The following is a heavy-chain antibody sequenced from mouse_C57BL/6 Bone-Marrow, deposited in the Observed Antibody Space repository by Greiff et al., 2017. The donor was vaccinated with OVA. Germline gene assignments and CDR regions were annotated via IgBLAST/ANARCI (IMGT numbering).Heavy chain of an antibody. J-gene: IGHJ1*03. CDR3: ARNDYGILRRYFDV. CDR2: ISSGGSYT. Sequence: EVKLVESGGDLVKPGGSLKLSCAASGFTFSSYGMSWVRQTPDKRLEWVATISSGGSYTYYPDSVKGRFTISRDNAKNTLYLQMSSLKSEDTAMYYCARNDYGILRRYFDVWGTGTTVTVSS. V-gene: IGHV5-6*01. CDR1: GFTFSSYG. D-gene: IGHD2-1*01.